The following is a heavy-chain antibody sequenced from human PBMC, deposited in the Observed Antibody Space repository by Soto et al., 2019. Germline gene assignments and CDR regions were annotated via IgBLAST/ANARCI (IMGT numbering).Heavy chain of an antibody. CDR1: GFSLSTSGVG. CDR2: IYWDDDK. Sequence: QITLKESGPTLVKPTQTLTLTCTFSGFSLSTSGVGVGWIRQPPGKALEWLALIYWDDDKRYSPSLKSRLTITNDTSKNHVVLTMTNLDPVDTATYYCAHTIVATTDYDSWGQGTLVTVSS. V-gene: IGHV2-5*02. CDR3: AHTIVATTDYDS. D-gene: IGHD5-12*01. J-gene: IGHJ4*02.